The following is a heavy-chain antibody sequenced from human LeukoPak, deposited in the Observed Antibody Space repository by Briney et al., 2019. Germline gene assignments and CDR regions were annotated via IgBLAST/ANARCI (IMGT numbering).Heavy chain of an antibody. Sequence: GGSLRLSCAASGFTFSSYSMNWVRQAPGKGLEWVSSISSSSSYIYYADSVKGRFTISRDNAKNSLYLQMNSLRAEDTAVYYCARVSSTHRASDYWGQGTLVTVSS. CDR3: ARVSSTHRASDY. CDR2: ISSSSSYI. V-gene: IGHV3-21*01. CDR1: GFTFSSYS. J-gene: IGHJ4*02. D-gene: IGHD2-2*01.